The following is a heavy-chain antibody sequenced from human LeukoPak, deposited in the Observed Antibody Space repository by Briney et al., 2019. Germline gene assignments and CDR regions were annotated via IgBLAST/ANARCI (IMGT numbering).Heavy chain of an antibody. V-gene: IGHV4-59*08. Sequence: SGTLSLTCTVSGGSISSYYWSWIRQPPGKGLEWIGYIYYSGSTNYNPSPKSRVSISVDTSKNQFSLKLSSVTAADTAVYYCARPSRRGVVIPFDYWGQGTLVTVSS. J-gene: IGHJ4*02. D-gene: IGHD3-3*01. CDR1: GGSISSYY. CDR3: ARPSRRGVVIPFDY. CDR2: IYYSGST.